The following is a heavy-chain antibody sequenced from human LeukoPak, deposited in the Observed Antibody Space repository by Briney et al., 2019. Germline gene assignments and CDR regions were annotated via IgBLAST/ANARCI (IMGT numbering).Heavy chain of an antibody. Sequence: GGSLRLSCAASGFTFSTYSMIWVRQAPGKGLEWLSYISGDSRTIYYPDSVKGRFTISRDNAKNSLYLQLISLRAEDTAVYYCAKSIVDYWGQGTLVTVSS. J-gene: IGHJ4*02. D-gene: IGHD3-16*02. CDR1: GFTFSTYS. CDR3: AKSIVDY. V-gene: IGHV3-48*01. CDR2: ISGDSRTI.